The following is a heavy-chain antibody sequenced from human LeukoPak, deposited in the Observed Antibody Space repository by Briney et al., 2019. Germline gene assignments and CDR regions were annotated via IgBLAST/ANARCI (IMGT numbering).Heavy chain of an antibody. Sequence: GGSLRLSCAASGLPFSTFWMNWVRQAPGKGLEWVANINQDGSEEYYVDSVKGRFTTSRDNAKNSLYLQMNSLRAEDTAVYYCARDNPARRFDYWGQGTLVTVSS. D-gene: IGHD2-2*01. J-gene: IGHJ4*02. CDR3: ARDNPARRFDY. V-gene: IGHV3-7*01. CDR2: INQDGSEE. CDR1: GLPFSTFW.